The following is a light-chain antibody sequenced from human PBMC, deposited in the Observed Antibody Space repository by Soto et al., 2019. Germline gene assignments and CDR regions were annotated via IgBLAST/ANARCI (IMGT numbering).Light chain of an antibody. Sequence: QSALTQPSSVSGSPGQSITMSCTGTSSDVGGYDYVSWYQQHPGEVPKPIIFEVSSRPAWISNRFSASKSGNTASLTISGLQAEDEADYYCSSYTTSSSYVFGTGTKVTVL. J-gene: IGLJ1*01. CDR1: SSDVGGYDY. V-gene: IGLV2-14*01. CDR3: SSYTTSSSYV. CDR2: EVS.